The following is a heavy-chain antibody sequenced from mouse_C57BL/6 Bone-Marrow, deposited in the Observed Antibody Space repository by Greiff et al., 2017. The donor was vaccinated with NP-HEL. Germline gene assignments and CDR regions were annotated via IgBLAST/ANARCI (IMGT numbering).Heavy chain of an antibody. CDR3: TGPGWFAY. V-gene: IGHV14-4*01. CDR2: IDPENGDT. CDR1: GFNIKDDY. J-gene: IGHJ3*01. Sequence: VHVKQSGAELVRPGASVKLSCTASGFNIKDDYMHWVKQRPEQGLEWIGWIDPENGDTEYASKFQGKATITADTSSNTAYLQLSSLTSEDTAVYYCTGPGWFAYWGQGTLVTVSA.